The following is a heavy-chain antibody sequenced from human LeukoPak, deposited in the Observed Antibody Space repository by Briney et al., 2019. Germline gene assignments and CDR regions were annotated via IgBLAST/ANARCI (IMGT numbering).Heavy chain of an antibody. V-gene: IGHV4-38-2*01. CDR3: ARTDYSLP. CDR1: GYSIRSGFY. D-gene: IGHD4-11*01. Sequence: SETLSLTCAVSGYSIRSGFYWGWIRQPPGKGLEWVGSIYHSGSTFYNPSLKSRVTISLDTSKKQFSLHLSSVTAADTAVYYCARTDYSLPWGQGTPVTVSS. J-gene: IGHJ5*02. CDR2: IYHSGST.